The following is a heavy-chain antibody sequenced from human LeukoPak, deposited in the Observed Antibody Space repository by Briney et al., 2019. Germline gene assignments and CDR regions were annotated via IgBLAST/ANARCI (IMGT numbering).Heavy chain of an antibody. CDR3: ARRVDSSFSFDF. CDR1: GYTFTNYW. CDR2: IYAGDSDT. J-gene: IGHJ4*02. V-gene: IGHV5-51*01. Sequence: GESLKISCKSSGYTFTNYWIAWVRQMPGKGLEWMGIIYAGDSDTRYSPSFQGQVTISADRSISTAYLQWSSLKASDTAMYYCARRVDSSFSFDFWGQGTLVTVSS. D-gene: IGHD2-2*01.